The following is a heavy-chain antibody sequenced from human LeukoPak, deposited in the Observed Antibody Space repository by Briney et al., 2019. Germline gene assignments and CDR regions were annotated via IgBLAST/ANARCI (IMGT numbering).Heavy chain of an antibody. J-gene: IGHJ3*02. CDR2: INPNSDFT. D-gene: IGHD3-10*01. CDR1: GCTFTGYY. CDR3: ARDLDYYGSGSFFNI. V-gene: IGHV1-2*02. Sequence: ASVKVSCKASGCTFTGYYMHWVRQAPGQGLEWMGWINPNSDFTNFAQNFQGRVTMTRDTSITTAYMELSRLRSDDTAVYYCARDLDYYGSGSFFNIWGQGTMVTVSS.